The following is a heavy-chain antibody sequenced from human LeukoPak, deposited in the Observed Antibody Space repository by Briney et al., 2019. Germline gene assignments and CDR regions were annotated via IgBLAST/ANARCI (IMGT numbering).Heavy chain of an antibody. J-gene: IGHJ4*02. CDR1: GGSISSYY. CDR3: ARVEYCSSTSCPYYFDY. Sequence: PSETLSLTCTVSGGSISSYYWSWIRQPPGKGLEWIGYIYYSGSTNYNPSLKSRVTISVDTSKNQFSLKLSSVTAADTAVYYCARVEYCSSTSCPYYFDYWGQGTLVTVSS. D-gene: IGHD2-2*01. V-gene: IGHV4-59*01. CDR2: IYYSGST.